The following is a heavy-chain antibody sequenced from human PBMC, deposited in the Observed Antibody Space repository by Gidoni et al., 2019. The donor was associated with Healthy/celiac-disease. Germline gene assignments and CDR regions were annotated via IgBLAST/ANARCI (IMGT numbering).Heavy chain of an antibody. J-gene: IGHJ4*02. D-gene: IGHD3-10*01. CDR2: IWYDGSNK. Sequence: QVQLVESGGGVVQPGRSLRLSCAASGFTFSSYGMHWVRQAPGKGLEWVAVIWYDGSNKYYADSVKGRFTISRDNSKNTLYLQMNSLRAEDTAVYYWARVGYYGSGSYYKFDYWGQGTLVTVSS. CDR3: ARVGYYGSGSYYKFDY. V-gene: IGHV3-33*01. CDR1: GFTFSSYG.